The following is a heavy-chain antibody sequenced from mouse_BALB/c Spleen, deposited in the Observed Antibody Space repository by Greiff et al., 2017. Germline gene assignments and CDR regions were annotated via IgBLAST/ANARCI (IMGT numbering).Heavy chain of an antibody. V-gene: IGHV1-18*01. Sequence: VQLQQSGPELVKPGASVKIPCKASGYTFTDYNMDWVKQSHGKSLEWIGDINPNNGGTINNQKFKGKATLTVDKSSSTAYMELRSLTSEDTAVYYCARRPTTATFRGFAYWGQGTLVTVSA. D-gene: IGHD1-2*01. CDR3: ARRPTTATFRGFAY. CDR1: GYTFTDYN. J-gene: IGHJ3*01. CDR2: INPNNGGT.